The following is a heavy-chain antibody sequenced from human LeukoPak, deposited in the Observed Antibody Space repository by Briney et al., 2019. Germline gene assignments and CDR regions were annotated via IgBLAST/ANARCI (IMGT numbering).Heavy chain of an antibody. CDR3: AREEIRSWFDP. CDR1: GGSISTNNW. D-gene: IGHD5-24*01. Sequence: PSETLSLTCAVSGGSISTNNWWSWVRQPPGKGLEWIGEIYHSGSTNYNPSLKSRVTISVDKSKSQFSLKLNSVTAADTAVYYCAREEIRSWFDPWGQGTLVTVSS. V-gene: IGHV4-4*02. J-gene: IGHJ5*02. CDR2: IYHSGST.